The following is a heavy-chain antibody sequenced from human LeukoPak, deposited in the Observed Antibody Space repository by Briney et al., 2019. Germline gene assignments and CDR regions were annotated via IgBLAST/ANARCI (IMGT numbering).Heavy chain of an antibody. CDR1: GFSFDHYG. D-gene: IGHD4-17*01. J-gene: IGHJ2*01. Sequence: GGSLRLSCAASGFSFDHYGMRWFRQAPGKGLEWVSGITWNGASTGFADSVKGRFTISRDTAKNSLYLGMSSLRAEDTALYYCAREYGDYSSYFDLWGRGTLVTVSS. CDR3: AREYGDYSSYFDL. V-gene: IGHV3-20*04. CDR2: ITWNGAST.